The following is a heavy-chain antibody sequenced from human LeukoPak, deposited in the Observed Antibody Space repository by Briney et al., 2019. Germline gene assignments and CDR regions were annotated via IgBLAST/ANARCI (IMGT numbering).Heavy chain of an antibody. J-gene: IGHJ3*02. V-gene: IGHV4-34*01. CDR3: ARGPLGYCSSTSCRDAFDI. Sequence: SETLSLTCAVYGGSFSGYYWSWIRQPPGKGLEWIGEINHSGSTNHNPSLKSRVTISVDTSKNQFSLKLSSVTAADTAVYYCARGPLGYCSSTSCRDAFDIWGQGTMVTVS. CDR1: GGSFSGYY. D-gene: IGHD2-2*01. CDR2: INHSGST.